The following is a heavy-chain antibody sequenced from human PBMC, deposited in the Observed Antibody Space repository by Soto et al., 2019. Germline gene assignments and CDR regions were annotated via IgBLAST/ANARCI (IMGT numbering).Heavy chain of an antibody. CDR3: ARVNYLPHAFDI. Sequence: SETLSLTCAVSGGSISSGGYSWSWIRQPPGKGLEWIGYIYNSGSTYYNPSLKSRVTVSVDTSKNQFSLKLSSVTAADTAVYYCARVNYLPHAFDIWGQGTMVTVSS. V-gene: IGHV4-30-4*07. CDR1: GGSISSGGYS. CDR2: IYNSGST. D-gene: IGHD3-10*02. J-gene: IGHJ3*02.